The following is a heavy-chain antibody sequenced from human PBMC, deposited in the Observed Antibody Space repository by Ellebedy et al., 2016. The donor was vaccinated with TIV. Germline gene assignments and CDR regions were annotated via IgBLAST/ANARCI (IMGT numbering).Heavy chain of an antibody. CDR1: GFSFRSYW. V-gene: IGHV3-7*01. CDR3: ARRGSYGDYAVQVNSWFDT. J-gene: IGHJ5*02. Sequence: PGGSLRLSCAASGFSFRSYWMSWVRQAPGKGLEWVANIYQDGSYKYYVDSVKGRFTISRDNANKSLLLQMNSLRVEDTAVYYCARRGSYGDYAVQVNSWFDTWGQGTLVTASS. CDR2: IYQDGSYK. D-gene: IGHD4-17*01.